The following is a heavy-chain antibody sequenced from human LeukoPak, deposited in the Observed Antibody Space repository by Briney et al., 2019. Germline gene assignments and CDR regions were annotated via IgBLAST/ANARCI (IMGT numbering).Heavy chain of an antibody. D-gene: IGHD3-10*01. Sequence: ASVKVSCKASGYTFTSYYMHWVRQAPGQGLEWMGIINPSGGSTSYAQKFQGRVTMTRDTSTSTVYMELSSLRSDDTAVYYCARSASNMVRGVIRAFDIWGQGTMVTVSS. CDR2: INPSGGST. J-gene: IGHJ3*02. CDR1: GYTFTSYY. CDR3: ARSASNMVRGVIRAFDI. V-gene: IGHV1-46*01.